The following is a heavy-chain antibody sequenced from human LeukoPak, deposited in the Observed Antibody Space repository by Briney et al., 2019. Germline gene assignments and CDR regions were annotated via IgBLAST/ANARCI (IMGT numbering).Heavy chain of an antibody. D-gene: IGHD1-26*01. CDR2: IYWNDDK. CDR3: AHALPDTRGYSGSYSGPRDAYYYYYYMDV. Sequence: SGPTLVNPTQTLTLTCTFSGFSLSTSGVGVGWIRQPPGKALEWLALIYWNDDKRYSPSLKSRLTITKDTSKNQVVLTMTNMDPVDTATYYCAHALPDTRGYSGSYSGPRDAYYYYYYMDVWGKGTTVTVSS. CDR1: GFSLSTSGVG. V-gene: IGHV2-5*01. J-gene: IGHJ6*03.